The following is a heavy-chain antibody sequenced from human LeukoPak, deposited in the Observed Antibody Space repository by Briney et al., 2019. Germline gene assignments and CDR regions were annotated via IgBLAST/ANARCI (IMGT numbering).Heavy chain of an antibody. D-gene: IGHD3-3*01. Sequence: SVTVSFTASGGTFNNYAISWVRQAPGQGLEWMGGIIPIFGTANYAQKFQGRVTITADESTSTAYMELSSLRSEDTAVYYCARNSDFWSGYYSAWGQGTLVTVSS. CDR3: ARNSDFWSGYYSA. V-gene: IGHV1-69*13. CDR2: IIPIFGTA. CDR1: GGTFNNYA. J-gene: IGHJ5*02.